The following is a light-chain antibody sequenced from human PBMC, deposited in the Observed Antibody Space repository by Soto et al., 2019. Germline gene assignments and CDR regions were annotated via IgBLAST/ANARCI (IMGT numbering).Light chain of an antibody. J-gene: IGLJ3*02. CDR1: SGHSSYI. V-gene: IGLV4-60*03. CDR2: VEGSGSY. CDR3: ETWDSNTGV. Sequence: QSVLTQSSSASASLGSSVKLTCTLSSGHSSYIIAWHQQQPGKAPRYLMKVEGSGSYNKGSGVPDRFSGSSSGADRYLTISNLQSEDEADYYGETWDSNTGVFGGGTQLTVL.